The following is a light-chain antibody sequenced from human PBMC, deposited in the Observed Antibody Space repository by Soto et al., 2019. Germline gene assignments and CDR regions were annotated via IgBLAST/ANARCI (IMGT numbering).Light chain of an antibody. J-gene: IGKJ5*01. CDR3: QQRNSWPPGAT. V-gene: IGKV3-15*01. CDR1: ESVNIN. Sequence: EIVMTQSPATLSVSPGGRATLSCRASESVNINLAWYQQKPGQAPRLLIYGASTRATGFPARFSGSGSGTEFTLTINSLQSEDSAVYYCQQRNSWPPGATFGQGTRWRL. CDR2: GAS.